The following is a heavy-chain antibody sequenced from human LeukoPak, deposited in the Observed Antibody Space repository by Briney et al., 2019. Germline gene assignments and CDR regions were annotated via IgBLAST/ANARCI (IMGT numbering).Heavy chain of an antibody. CDR1: GFTFSSYE. J-gene: IGHJ4*02. Sequence: PGGSLRLSCAASGFTFSSYEMNWVRQAPGKGLEWVSYISSSGTTIYYADSVKGRFTISRDNAKNSLSLQMNSLKVEDTAVYYCARDHNGSYTFDYWGQGTLVTVSS. D-gene: IGHD2-2*02. V-gene: IGHV3-48*03. CDR3: ARDHNGSYTFDY. CDR2: ISSSGTTI.